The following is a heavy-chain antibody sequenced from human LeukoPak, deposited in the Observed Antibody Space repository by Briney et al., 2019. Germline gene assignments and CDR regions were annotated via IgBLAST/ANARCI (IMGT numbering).Heavy chain of an antibody. J-gene: IGHJ4*02. CDR3: ARAYAGYASRFDY. CDR2: IYYSGNT. Sequence: SETLSLTCSVSGGSISSSSYYWGWIRQPPGKGLEWIGSIYYSGNTYNNPSLKSRVTVSVDTSKNQFSLKLSSVIEADTAVYYCARAYAGYASRFDYWGQGILVTVSP. CDR1: GGSISSSSYY. V-gene: IGHV4-39*07. D-gene: IGHD1-1*01.